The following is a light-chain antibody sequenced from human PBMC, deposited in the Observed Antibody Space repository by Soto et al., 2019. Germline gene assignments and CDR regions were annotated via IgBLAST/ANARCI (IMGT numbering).Light chain of an antibody. CDR2: GAS. V-gene: IGKV3-15*01. CDR3: QQYSNWYT. CDR1: QSVSSN. Sequence: ETVMTQSPATLSVSPGERATLSCRASQSVSSNLAWYQQKPGQAPRLLIYGASTSATGIPARFSGSGSGTEFTLTISSLQSEDFAVYYCQQYSNWYTFGQGTKLEIK. J-gene: IGKJ2*01.